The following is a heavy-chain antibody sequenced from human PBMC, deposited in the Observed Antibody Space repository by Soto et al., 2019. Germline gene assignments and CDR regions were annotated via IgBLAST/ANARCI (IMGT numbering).Heavy chain of an antibody. D-gene: IGHD6-13*01. V-gene: IGHV3-23*01. CDR2: ISGSGGST. J-gene: IGHJ1*01. CDR3: ANRGIAAAGYLQH. Sequence: GESLRLSCPTSGFTFRNYAMSWVRQAPGKGLEWVSAISGSGGSTYYADSVKGRFTISRDNSKNTLYLQMKSLRAEDTALYYCANRGIAAAGYLQHWGQGSLVT. CDR1: GFTFRNYA.